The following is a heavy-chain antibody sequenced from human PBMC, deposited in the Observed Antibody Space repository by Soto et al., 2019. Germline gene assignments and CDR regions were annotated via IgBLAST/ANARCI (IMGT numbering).Heavy chain of an antibody. Sequence: QVQLVESGGGVVQPGRSLRLSCAASGFTFSSYGMHWVRQAPGKGLEWVAVISYDGSNKYYADSVKGRFTISRDNSKNTLYLQMNSLRAEDTAVYYCAKETSQWLVLYPLYYYGMDVWGQGTTVTVSS. D-gene: IGHD6-19*01. CDR3: AKETSQWLVLYPLYYYGMDV. J-gene: IGHJ6*02. V-gene: IGHV3-30*18. CDR2: ISYDGSNK. CDR1: GFTFSSYG.